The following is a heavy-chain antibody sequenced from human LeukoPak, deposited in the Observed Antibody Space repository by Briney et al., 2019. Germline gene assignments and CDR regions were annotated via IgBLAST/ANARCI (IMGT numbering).Heavy chain of an antibody. J-gene: IGHJ4*02. CDR2: IYYSGST. V-gene: IGHV4-59*01. CDR1: GGSISSYY. Sequence: SETLSLTCTVSGGSISSYYWSWIRQPPGKGLEWIGYIYYSGSTNYNPSLKSRVRISVDTSKKQFSLKLSSVTAADTAVYYCARVWVVVVAANGLGIFDYWGEGTLVTVSS. CDR3: ARVWVVVVAANGLGIFDY. D-gene: IGHD2-15*01.